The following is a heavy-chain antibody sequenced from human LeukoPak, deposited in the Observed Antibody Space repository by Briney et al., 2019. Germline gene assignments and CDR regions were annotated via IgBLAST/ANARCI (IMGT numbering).Heavy chain of an antibody. D-gene: IGHD3-16*01. CDR2: INPSGDST. CDR3: AKLATSDTGETY. Sequence: GASVKLSCKASGYTFTINHIHWVRQAPGQGLEWMGVINPSGDSTTYAQNFQGRVTMTRDTSTSTVYMKLRSLRSEDTAIYYCAKLATSDTGETYWGQGTLVTVSS. CDR1: GYTFTINH. J-gene: IGHJ4*02. V-gene: IGHV1-46*01.